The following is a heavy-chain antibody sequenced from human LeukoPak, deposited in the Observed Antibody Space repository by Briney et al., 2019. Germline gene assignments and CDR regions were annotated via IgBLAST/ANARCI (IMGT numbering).Heavy chain of an antibody. CDR3: AKSRGYITAAGGFDY. D-gene: IGHD6-13*01. CDR2: INSDGSST. Sequence: GGSLRLSCAASGFTFSSYWMHWVRQAPGKGLVWVSRINSDGSSTSYADSVKGRFTISRDNAKNTLYLQMNSLRAEDMALYYCAKSRGYITAAGGFDYWGQGTLVTVSS. J-gene: IGHJ4*02. V-gene: IGHV3-74*01. CDR1: GFTFSSYW.